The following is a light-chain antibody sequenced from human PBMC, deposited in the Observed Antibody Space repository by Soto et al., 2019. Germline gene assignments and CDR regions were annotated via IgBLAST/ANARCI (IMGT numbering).Light chain of an antibody. J-gene: IGKJ4*01. CDR1: QSLSDY. CDR3: QQSYDVRLS. CDR2: GAS. V-gene: IGKV1-39*01. Sequence: DIQMTQSPSSLSADVGDRVTITCRASQSLSDYLNWYQQKPGKAPNLLIHGASTLQSGVPSRFSGGGYGTEFTLTISSLQPEDFATYYCQQSYDVRLSFGGGTKV.